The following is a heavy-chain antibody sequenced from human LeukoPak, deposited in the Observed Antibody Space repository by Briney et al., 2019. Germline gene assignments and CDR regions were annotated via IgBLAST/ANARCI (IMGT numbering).Heavy chain of an antibody. CDR3: TGGTTVTTLDY. V-gene: IGHV3-73*01. CDR1: GFTFSGSA. D-gene: IGHD4-17*01. J-gene: IGHJ4*02. Sequence: PGGSLRLSCVASGFTFSGSAMHWVRQASGKGLEWVARIRSKAGSYATEYAASGKGRFTISREDSKNTAYLQMNSLKTEDTAVYYCTGGTTVTTLDYWGQGTLVTVSS. CDR2: IRSKAGSYAT.